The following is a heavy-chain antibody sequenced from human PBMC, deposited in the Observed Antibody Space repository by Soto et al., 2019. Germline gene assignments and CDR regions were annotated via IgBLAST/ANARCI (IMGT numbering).Heavy chain of an antibody. V-gene: IGHV3-30-3*01. CDR1: GFTFSSYA. D-gene: IGHD5-12*01. J-gene: IGHJ4*02. Sequence: QVQLVESGGGVVQPGRSLRLSCAASGFTFSSYAIHWVRQAPGKGLEWVAVISYDGSNKYYADSVKGRFTISRDNSKNTLYLQMNSLRAEDTAVYYCARATGGYDSTFDYWGQGTPVTVSS. CDR2: ISYDGSNK. CDR3: ARATGGYDSTFDY.